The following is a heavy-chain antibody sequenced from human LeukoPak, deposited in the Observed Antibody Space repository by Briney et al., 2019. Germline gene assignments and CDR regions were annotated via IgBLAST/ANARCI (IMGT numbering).Heavy chain of an antibody. CDR3: AKDGVGSGSSHHFDY. CDR1: GFTFDSYG. CDR2: ISGSGGST. V-gene: IGHV3-23*01. Sequence: GGSLRLSCAASGFTFDSYGMTWVRQAPGKGLEWVSAISGSGGSTYYADSVKGRFTISRDNSKNTLYLQMNSLRAEDTDVYYCAKDGVGSGSSHHFDYWGQGTLVTVSS. D-gene: IGHD3-10*01. J-gene: IGHJ4*02.